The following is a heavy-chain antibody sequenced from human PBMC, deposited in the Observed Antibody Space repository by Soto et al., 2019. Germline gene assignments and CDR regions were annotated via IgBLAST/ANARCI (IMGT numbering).Heavy chain of an antibody. V-gene: IGHV3-30*18. CDR1: GFTFSSYG. CDR3: AKDIGGLKGEPRAFDI. D-gene: IGHD1-26*01. J-gene: IGHJ3*02. CDR2: ISYDGSNK. Sequence: GGSLRLSCAASGFTFSSYGMHWVRQAQGKGLEWVAVISYDGSNKYYADSVKGRFTISRDNSKNTLYLQMNSLRAEDTAVYYCAKDIGGLKGEPRAFDIWGQGTMVTVSS.